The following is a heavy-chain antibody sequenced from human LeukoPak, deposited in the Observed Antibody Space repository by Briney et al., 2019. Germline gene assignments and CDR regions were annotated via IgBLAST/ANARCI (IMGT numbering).Heavy chain of an antibody. CDR3: ATSRRIHGSGLAVRYSWLDP. D-gene: IGHD3-10*01. CDR1: GGTFSSYA. Sequence: SVKVSCKASGGTFSSYAISWVRQAPGQGLEWMGGIIPIFETTNYAQKFQGRVTITADESTNTAYMELSSLRSEDTAVYFCATSRRIHGSGLAVRYSWLDPWGPGTLVTVSS. CDR2: IIPIFETT. V-gene: IGHV1-69*13. J-gene: IGHJ5*02.